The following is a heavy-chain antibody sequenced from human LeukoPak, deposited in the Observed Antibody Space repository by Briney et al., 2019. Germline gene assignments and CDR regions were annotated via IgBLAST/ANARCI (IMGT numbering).Heavy chain of an antibody. D-gene: IGHD7-27*01. V-gene: IGHV3-23*01. J-gene: IGHJ4*02. CDR3: AKDWGGIDY. CDR2: ISGSGGSA. CDR1: GFTFSSYA. Sequence: GGSLRLSYAASGFTFSSYAMGWVRQAPGKGLEWVSGISGSGGSASYADSVKGRFTISRDNSKNTLYLQMNSLRADDTAVYYCAKDWGGIDYWGQGTLVTVSS.